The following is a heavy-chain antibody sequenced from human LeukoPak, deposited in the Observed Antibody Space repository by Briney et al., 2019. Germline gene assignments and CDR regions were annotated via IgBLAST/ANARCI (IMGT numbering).Heavy chain of an antibody. D-gene: IGHD2-21*02. V-gene: IGHV3-33*08. CDR3: ATVRGCGGDCYYLDY. CDR2: IWYDGSNK. Sequence: PGGSLRLSCVASGFPFSSYWMTWVRQAPGKGLEWVTIIWYDGSNKYYADSVKGRFIISRDNSKNTLYLQMNSLRAEDTAVYYCATVRGCGGDCYYLDYWGQGTLVTVSS. CDR1: GFPFSSYW. J-gene: IGHJ4*02.